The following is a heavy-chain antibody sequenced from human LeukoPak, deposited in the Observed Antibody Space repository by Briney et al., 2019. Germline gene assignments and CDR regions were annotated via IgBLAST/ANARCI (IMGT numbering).Heavy chain of an antibody. CDR3: ARADSSSWYYSGGFFDY. D-gene: IGHD6-13*01. CDR1: GGTFISYA. V-gene: IGHV1-69*05. Sequence: SVKVSCKASGGTFISYAISWVRQAPGQGLEWMGRIIPIFGTANYAQKFQGRVTITTDESTSTAYMELSSLRSEDTAVYYCARADSSSWYYSGGFFDYWGQGTLVTVSS. CDR2: IIPIFGTA. J-gene: IGHJ4*02.